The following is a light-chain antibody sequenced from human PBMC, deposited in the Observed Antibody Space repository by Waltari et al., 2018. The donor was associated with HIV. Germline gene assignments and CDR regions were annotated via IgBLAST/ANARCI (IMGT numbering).Light chain of an antibody. CDR1: TGPVNICHY. V-gene: IGLV7-43*01. CDR3: MLFFRSSYL. CDR2: SST. J-gene: IGLJ2*01. Sequence: QAVVTQEPSVTVSPGGTVTLNCTSATGPVNICHYAHRFQQRPGQAPRPIFYSSTRIHSLTPERVSASRVDDRAALILSSVWPEDEAVYYCMLFFRSSYLVGGGTKVTVL.